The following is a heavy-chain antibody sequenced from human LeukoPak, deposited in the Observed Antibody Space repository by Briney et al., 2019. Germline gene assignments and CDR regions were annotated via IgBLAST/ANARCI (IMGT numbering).Heavy chain of an antibody. CDR1: GFTVSSNY. V-gene: IGHV3-53*01. CDR3: ATRHSYGSGSFDY. J-gene: IGHJ4*02. Sequence: GGSLRLSCAASGFTVSSNYMSWVRQAPGKGLEWVSVIYSGGSTYFADSVKGRFTISRENSKNTLYLQMNSLRAEDTAVYYCATRHSYGSGSFDYWGQGTLVTVSS. CDR2: IYSGGST. D-gene: IGHD3-10*01.